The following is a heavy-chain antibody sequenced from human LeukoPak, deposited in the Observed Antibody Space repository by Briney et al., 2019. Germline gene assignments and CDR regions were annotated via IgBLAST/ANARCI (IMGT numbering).Heavy chain of an antibody. V-gene: IGHV3-23*01. J-gene: IGHJ4*01. Sequence: PGGSLRLSCAASGFTFSSYAMSWVRQAPGKGLEWVSAISGSGGSTYYADSVKGRFTISRDNSKNTLYLQMSSLRAEDTAVYYCARDGTAAGLYFDLWGQGTLVTVS. CDR3: ARDGTAAGLYFDL. D-gene: IGHD6-13*01. CDR2: ISGSGGST. CDR1: GFTFSSYA.